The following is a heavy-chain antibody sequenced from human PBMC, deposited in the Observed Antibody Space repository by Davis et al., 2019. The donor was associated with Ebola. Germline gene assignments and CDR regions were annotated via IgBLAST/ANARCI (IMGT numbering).Heavy chain of an antibody. J-gene: IGHJ4*02. CDR1: GGSISSYY. D-gene: IGHD4/OR15-4a*01. V-gene: IGHV4-59*12. CDR2: IYYSGST. CDR3: ARGGWRTMVSYDY. Sequence: PGGSLRLSCTVSGGSISSYYWSWIRQPPGKGLEWIGYIYYSGSTNYDPSLKSRVTISVDKSTNQFSLELTSVTAADTAVYYCARGGWRTMVSYDYWGQGTLVIVSS.